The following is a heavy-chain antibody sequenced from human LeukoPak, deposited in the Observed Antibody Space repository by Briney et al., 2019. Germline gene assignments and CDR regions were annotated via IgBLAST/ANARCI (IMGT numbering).Heavy chain of an antibody. V-gene: IGHV4-61*01. Sequence: ETLCPTCTLSGASASSVTNYGTWIRQPPGKGLEWIGYVSYTGSTNYNPSLKSRVTISVDTSKKQISLKLSSVTAADSAVYYCANRPPDGSSFGYFCCWGHVALVTVSS. J-gene: IGHJ4*01. CDR3: ANRPPDGSSFGYFCC. CDR1: GASASSVTNY. CDR2: VSYTGST. D-gene: IGHD1-14*01.